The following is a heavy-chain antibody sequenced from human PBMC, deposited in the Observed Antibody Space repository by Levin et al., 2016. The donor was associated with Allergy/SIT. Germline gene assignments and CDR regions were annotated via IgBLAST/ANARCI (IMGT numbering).Heavy chain of an antibody. CDR1: GGTFSSYA. V-gene: IGHV1-69*13. D-gene: IGHD3-10*01. J-gene: IGHJ4*02. CDR2: IIPIFGTA. Sequence: SVKVSCKASGGTFSSYAISWVRQAPGQGLEWMGGIIPIFGTANYAQKFQGRVTITADESTSTAYMELSSLRSEDTAVYYCASTHYYGSGSYPYYFDYWGQGTLVTVSS. CDR3: ASTHYYGSGSYPYYFDY.